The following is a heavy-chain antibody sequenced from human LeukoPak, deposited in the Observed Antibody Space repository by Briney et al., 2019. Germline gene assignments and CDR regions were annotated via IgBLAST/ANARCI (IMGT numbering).Heavy chain of an antibody. J-gene: IGHJ6*02. CDR2: ISSNGGST. V-gene: IGHV3-64*01. CDR1: GFTFSSYA. Sequence: GGSLRLSCAASGFTFSSYAMHWVRQAPGKGLEYVSAISSNGGSTSYANSVKGRFTISRDNSKNTLYLQMGSLRAEDMAVYYCAREASIVVRCSDVWGQLTSVTVSS. CDR3: AREASIVVRCSDV. D-gene: IGHD6-6*01.